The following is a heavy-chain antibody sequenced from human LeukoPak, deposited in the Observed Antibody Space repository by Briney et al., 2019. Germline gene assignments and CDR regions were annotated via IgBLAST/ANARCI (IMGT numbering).Heavy chain of an antibody. Sequence: GGSLRLSCAASGFTFSSYAMRWVRQAPGEGLEWVSAIRDSGSSTHYADSVKGRFTTSRDNSKNTLFLQMNSLRAEDTAIYYCAKYGPQDSGSSHFDYSGQGALVTVSS. CDR3: AKYGPQDSGSSHFDY. J-gene: IGHJ4*02. CDR2: IRDSGSST. V-gene: IGHV3-23*01. CDR1: GFTFSSYA. D-gene: IGHD1-26*01.